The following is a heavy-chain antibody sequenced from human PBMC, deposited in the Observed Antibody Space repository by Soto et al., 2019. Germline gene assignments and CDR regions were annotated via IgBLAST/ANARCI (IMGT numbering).Heavy chain of an antibody. V-gene: IGHV3-11*01. D-gene: IGHD5-18*01. Sequence: QVQLVESGGVLVKPGGSLRLSCAASGFTFSDYYLSWIRQAPGKGLEWLSYIRGSGSTIYYADSVKVRFTIPRDNGKNSLYLQINSLIAEHTADDYCVRSGYTYGLPYFDYWGKGALVTVSS. CDR2: IRGSGSTI. CDR1: GFTFSDYY. J-gene: IGHJ4*02. CDR3: VRSGYTYGLPYFDY.